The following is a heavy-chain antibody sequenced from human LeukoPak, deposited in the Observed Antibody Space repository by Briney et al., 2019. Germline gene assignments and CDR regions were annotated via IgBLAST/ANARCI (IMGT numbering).Heavy chain of an antibody. J-gene: IGHJ1*01. V-gene: IGHV1-69*05. Sequence: GASVKVSCKASGGTFSSYAISWVRQAPGQGLEWMGGIIPIFGTANYAQKFQGRVTITTDESTSTAYMELSSLGSEDTAVYYCAMTGGSYYSHSRAEYFQHWGQGTLVTVSS. CDR1: GGTFSSYA. D-gene: IGHD1-26*01. CDR3: AMTGGSYYSHSRAEYFQH. CDR2: IIPIFGTA.